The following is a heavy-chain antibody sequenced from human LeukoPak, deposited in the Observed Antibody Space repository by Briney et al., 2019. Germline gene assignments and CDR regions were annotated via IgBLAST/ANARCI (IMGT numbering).Heavy chain of an antibody. CDR1: GGTFSSYA. D-gene: IGHD6-6*01. CDR3: ARGPGSSSYYYYYYYMDV. CDR2: IIPIFGTA. J-gene: IGHJ6*03. Sequence: SVTVSCKASGGTFSSYAISWVRQAPGQGLEGMGGIIPIFGTANYAQKFQGRVTITTDESTSSAYMELSSLRSEDTAVYYCARGPGSSSYYYYYYYMDVWGKGTTVTVSS. V-gene: IGHV1-69*05.